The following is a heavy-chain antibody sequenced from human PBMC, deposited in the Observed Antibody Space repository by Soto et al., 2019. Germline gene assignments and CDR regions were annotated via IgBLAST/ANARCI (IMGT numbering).Heavy chain of an antibody. CDR3: ASGPKDAFDI. J-gene: IGHJ3*02. CDR2: IIPIFGTA. V-gene: IGHV1-69*13. CDR1: GGTFSSYA. Sequence: EASVKVSCKASGGTFSSYAISWVRQAPGQGLEWMGGIIPIFGTANYAQKFQGRVTITADESTSTAYMELSRLRSDDTAVYYCASGPKDAFDIWGQGTMVTVSS.